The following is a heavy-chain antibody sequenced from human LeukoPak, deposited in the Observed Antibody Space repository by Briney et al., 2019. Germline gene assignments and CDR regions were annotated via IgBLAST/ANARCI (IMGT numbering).Heavy chain of an antibody. V-gene: IGHV1-18*01. CDR2: ISAYNGNT. CDR3: ARDRRTGTTDY. Sequence: ASVKVSCKASGGTFSSYAISWVRQAPGQGLEWMGWISAYNGNTNYAQKLQGRVTMTADTSTSTAYMELRSLRSDDTAVYYCARDRRTGTTDYWGQGTLVTVSS. D-gene: IGHD1-1*01. CDR1: GGTFSSYA. J-gene: IGHJ4*02.